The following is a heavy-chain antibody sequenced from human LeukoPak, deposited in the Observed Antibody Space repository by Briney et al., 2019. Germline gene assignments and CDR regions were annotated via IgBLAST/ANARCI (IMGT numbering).Heavy chain of an antibody. CDR3: AKDLRANSSRGYYYYMDV. J-gene: IGHJ6*03. CDR2: ISSSSSYI. Sequence: GGSLRLSCAASGFTFSSYSMNWVRQAPGKGLEWVSSISSSSSYIYYADSVKGRFTISRDNAKNSLYLQMNSLRAEDTAVYYCAKDLRANSSRGYYYYMDVWGKGTTVTVSS. V-gene: IGHV3-21*01. D-gene: IGHD6-13*01. CDR1: GFTFSSYS.